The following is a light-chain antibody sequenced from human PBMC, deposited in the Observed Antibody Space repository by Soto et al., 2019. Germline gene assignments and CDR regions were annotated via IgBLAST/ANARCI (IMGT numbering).Light chain of an antibody. J-gene: IGKJ2*01. CDR2: GAS. CDR1: QSVSSSY. Sequence: EIVLTQSPVTLSLSPGERATLSCRASQSVSSSYLAWYQQKPGQAPRLLIYGASSRATGIPDRFSGSGSGTDFTLTISRLEPVDFLVYYCQQYGSSPPYTFGQGTKLEIK. CDR3: QQYGSSPPYT. V-gene: IGKV3-20*01.